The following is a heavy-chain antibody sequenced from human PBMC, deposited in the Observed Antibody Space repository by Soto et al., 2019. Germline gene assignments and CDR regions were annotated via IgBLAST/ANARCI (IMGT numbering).Heavy chain of an antibody. Sequence: SWGTLRLSCAASGFTFSNSTMNWIRHPPGKGLEWVACITYSGSFIYYAYSMKGLFTISRDDAKKSLYLKMNSLRAEDTAVYYCARVPAASDRTAFYYVSKFFYFDYWGRGTQVTVSS. CDR3: ARVPAASDRTAFYYVSKFFYFDY. CDR1: GFTFSNST. D-gene: IGHD3-22*01. V-gene: IGHV3-21*01. CDR2: ITYSGSFI. J-gene: IGHJ4*02.